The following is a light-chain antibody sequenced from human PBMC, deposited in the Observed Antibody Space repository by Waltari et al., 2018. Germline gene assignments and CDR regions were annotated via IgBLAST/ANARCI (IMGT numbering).Light chain of an antibody. V-gene: IGLV2-23*01. CDR1: SSDVGTYNL. CDR2: EST. J-gene: IGLJ2*01. Sequence: QSALTQPASVSGSPGQSITISCTGTSSDVGTYNLVSWYHHHPGKAPKLMIYESTKRPSGGANRISGSKSGITASLTIAGLQAEDEADYYCCSFAGSGPHVVFGGGTKLTVL. CDR3: CSFAGSGPHVV.